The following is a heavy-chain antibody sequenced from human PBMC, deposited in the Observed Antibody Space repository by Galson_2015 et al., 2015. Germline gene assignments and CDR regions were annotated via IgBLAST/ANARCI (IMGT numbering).Heavy chain of an antibody. CDR3: ARSLYWNHAGDVDY. J-gene: IGHJ4*02. D-gene: IGHD2-8*02. CDR1: GFTFSDYY. CDR2: ISASSTTK. Sequence: SLRLSCAASGFTFSDYYMSRIRQAPGKGLEWVSYISASSTTKYYAGSVKGRFTISRDNAKNSLYLQMKSLRAEDTAVYYCARSLYWNHAGDVDYWGQGTLVTVSS. V-gene: IGHV3-11*01.